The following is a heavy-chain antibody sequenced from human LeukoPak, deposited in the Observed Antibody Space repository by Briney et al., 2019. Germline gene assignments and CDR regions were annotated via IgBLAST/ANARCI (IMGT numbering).Heavy chain of an antibody. Sequence: PGGSLRLSCAASGFTFSSHGLQWVRQAPGKGLEWVAFIRYDGGNKYYADSVKGRFTISRDNSKNTLYLQMNSLRAEDTAVYYCAKDSEPAAGPFDYWGQGTLVTVSS. D-gene: IGHD6-13*01. V-gene: IGHV3-30*02. J-gene: IGHJ4*02. CDR3: AKDSEPAAGPFDY. CDR1: GFTFSSHG. CDR2: IRYDGGNK.